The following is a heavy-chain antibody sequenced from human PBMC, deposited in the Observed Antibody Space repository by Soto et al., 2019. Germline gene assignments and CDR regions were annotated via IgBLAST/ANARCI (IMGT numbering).Heavy chain of an antibody. J-gene: IGHJ5*02. CDR2: INPDNGNT. Sequence: GASVKVSCKASGYTFTRSGISWVRQAPGQGLEWLGWINPDNGNTNYAQHLQGRVSLTTDTSTSTAYMELRSLRSDDTAVYYCAREPAAGDWFDPWGQGTLVTVSS. V-gene: IGHV1-18*01. CDR1: GYTFTRSG. CDR3: AREPAAGDWFDP. D-gene: IGHD6-13*01.